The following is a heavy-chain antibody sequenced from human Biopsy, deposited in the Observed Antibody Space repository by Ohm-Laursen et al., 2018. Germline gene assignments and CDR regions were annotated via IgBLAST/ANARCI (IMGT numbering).Heavy chain of an antibody. CDR3: ARDRDRRGWFDP. CDR2: IYTSGIT. J-gene: IGHJ5*02. Sequence: SETLSLTCTVSRGSLSSYSWSWIRPPAGKGLESIGQIYTSGITNYNPSLKSRVTMSVDTSKNKFSLRVGSVTAADTAVYYCARDRDRRGWFDPWGQGTLVTVSS. CDR1: RGSLSSYS. D-gene: IGHD1-14*01. V-gene: IGHV4-4*07.